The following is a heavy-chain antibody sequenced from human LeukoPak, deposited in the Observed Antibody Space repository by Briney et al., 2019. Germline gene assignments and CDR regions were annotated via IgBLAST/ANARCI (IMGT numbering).Heavy chain of an antibody. D-gene: IGHD6-13*01. J-gene: IGHJ4*02. CDR2: ISGTSSYT. Sequence: PGGSLRLSCAAPGFTFSAPYISSIRQAPGRGLEWISYISGTSSYTDYADSVKGRFNVSRDNARNSLFLQMNSLRDEDTAVYFCARDRAVGIPADGHEFDYWGQGTLVTVCS. CDR1: GFTFSAPY. V-gene: IGHV3-11*05. CDR3: ARDRAVGIPADGHEFDY.